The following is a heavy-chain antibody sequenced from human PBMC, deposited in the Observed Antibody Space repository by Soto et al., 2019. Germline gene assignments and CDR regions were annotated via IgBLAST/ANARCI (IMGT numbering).Heavy chain of an antibody. CDR3: AKVALKLYRIPLDS. CDR1: GVSVNSYF. V-gene: IGHV4-59*02. Sequence: QVQLHESGPGLVRPSDTLSLSCSVSGVSVNSYFWFWVRQPPDKGLYWIGYIEYTGSANYNPSLINRVRMSIDPSENHFSLRLTSVTAADTAVYYCAKVALKLYRIPLDSWGQGALVTVSS. CDR2: IEYTGSA. J-gene: IGHJ4*02. D-gene: IGHD1-7*01.